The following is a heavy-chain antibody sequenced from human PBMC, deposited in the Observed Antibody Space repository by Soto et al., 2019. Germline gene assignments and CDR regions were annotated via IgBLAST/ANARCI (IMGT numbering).Heavy chain of an antibody. CDR2: INSDGSST. V-gene: IGHV3-74*01. J-gene: IGHJ6*02. Sequence: EVQLVESGGGLVQPGGSLRLSCAASGFTFSSYWMHWVRQAPGKGLVWVSRINSDGSSTSYADSVKGRFTISRDNAKNELYLHMNCLRAEPADVYSCASAEVGGLWYYDGFGVWGQGTTVTVAS. CDR3: ASAEVGGLWYYDGFGV. CDR1: GFTFSSYW. D-gene: IGHD3-10*01.